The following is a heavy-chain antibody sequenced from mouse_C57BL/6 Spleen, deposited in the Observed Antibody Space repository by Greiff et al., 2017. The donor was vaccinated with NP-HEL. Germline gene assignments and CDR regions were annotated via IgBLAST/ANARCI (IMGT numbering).Heavy chain of an antibody. CDR3: ARLGPTRDYFDY. V-gene: IGHV5-6*01. CDR1: GFTFSSYG. CDR2: ISSGGSYT. J-gene: IGHJ2*01. D-gene: IGHD2-10*01. Sequence: EVKLMESGGDLVKPGGSLKLSCAASGFTFSSYGMSWVRQTPDKRLEWVATISSGGSYTYYPDSVKGRFTISRDNAKNTLYLQMSSLTSEDTAMYYCARLGPTRDYFDYWGQGTTLTVSS.